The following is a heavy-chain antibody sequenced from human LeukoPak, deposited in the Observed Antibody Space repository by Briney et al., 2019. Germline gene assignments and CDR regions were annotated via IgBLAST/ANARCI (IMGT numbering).Heavy chain of an antibody. Sequence: KPSETLSLTCTVSGGSISSYYWSWIRQPPGKGLEWIGYIYYSGSTNYNPSLKSRVTISVDTSKSQFSLKLSSVTAADTAVYYCATTMTPDAGDYWGQGTLVTVSS. CDR2: IYYSGST. CDR3: ATTMTPDAGDY. V-gene: IGHV4-59*01. J-gene: IGHJ4*02. D-gene: IGHD4-17*01. CDR1: GGSISSYY.